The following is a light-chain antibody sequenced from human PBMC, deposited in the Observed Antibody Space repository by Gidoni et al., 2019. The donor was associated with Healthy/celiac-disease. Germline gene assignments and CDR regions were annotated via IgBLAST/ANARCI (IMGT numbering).Light chain of an antibody. CDR2: DAS. J-gene: IGKJ4*01. CDR3: QQRSNMLT. Sequence: IVLTQSPATLSLSPGERATLSFRASQSVRSYLAWYQQKPGQAPRLLIYDASNRATGIPARFSGSGSGTDFTLTISSLEPEDFAVYYCQQRSNMLTFGGGTKVEIK. V-gene: IGKV3-11*01. CDR1: QSVRSY.